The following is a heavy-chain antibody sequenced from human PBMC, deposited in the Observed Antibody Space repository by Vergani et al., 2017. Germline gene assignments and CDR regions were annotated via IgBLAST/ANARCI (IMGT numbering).Heavy chain of an antibody. CDR1: GGSFSGYY. CDR2: INHSGST. CDR3: ARVGSSSWYLYYFDY. D-gene: IGHD6-13*01. J-gene: IGHJ4*02. Sequence: QVQLQQWGAGLLKPSETLSLTCAVYGGSFSGYYWSWIRQPPGKGLEWIGEINHSGSTNYNPSLKSRVTISGDTSKNQCSLKLSSVTAADTAVYYCARVGSSSWYLYYFDYWGQGTLVTVSS. V-gene: IGHV4-34*01.